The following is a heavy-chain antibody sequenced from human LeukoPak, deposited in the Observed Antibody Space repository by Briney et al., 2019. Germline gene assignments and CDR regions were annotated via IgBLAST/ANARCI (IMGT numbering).Heavy chain of an antibody. V-gene: IGHV4-39*01. J-gene: IGHJ4*02. CDR2: IYYSGST. Sequence: SETLSLTCTVSGYSISSSYYWGWIRQPPGKGLEWIGSIYYSGSTYYNPSLKSRVTISVDTSKNQFSLKLSSVTAADTAVYYCARQGGYCSGGSCYFSYWGQGTLVTVSS. CDR1: GYSISSSYY. CDR3: ARQGGYCSGGSCYFSY. D-gene: IGHD2-15*01.